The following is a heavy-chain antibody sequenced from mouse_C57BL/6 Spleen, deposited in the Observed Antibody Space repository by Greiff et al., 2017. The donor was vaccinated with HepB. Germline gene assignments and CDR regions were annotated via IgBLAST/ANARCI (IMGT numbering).Heavy chain of an antibody. D-gene: IGHD1-1*01. CDR3: ARATTVVAPFAY. CDR2: IYPGSGST. V-gene: IGHV1-55*01. CDR1: GYTFTSYW. Sequence: QVQLQQPGAELVKPGASVKMSCKASGYTFTSYWITWVKQRPGQGLEWIGEIYPGSGSTNYNEKFKSKATLTVDTSSSTAYMQLSSLTSEDSAVYYCARATTVVAPFAYWGQGTLVTVSA. J-gene: IGHJ3*01.